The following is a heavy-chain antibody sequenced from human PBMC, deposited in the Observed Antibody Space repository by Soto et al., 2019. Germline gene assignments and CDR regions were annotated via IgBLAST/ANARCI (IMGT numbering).Heavy chain of an antibody. D-gene: IGHD6-19*01. J-gene: IGHJ3*02. CDR1: GFLFRNYE. Sequence: EVRLVESGGDLVKSGGSLRLSCVGSGFLFRNYEMNWVRQAPGKGLEWLAHISTTGGHVSESDSVKGRFTISRDNTKHTLYLQMNSLRTEDTATYFCARSSGWYEADAFDMWGQGTMVTVSA. V-gene: IGHV3-48*03. CDR3: ARSSGWYEADAFDM. CDR2: ISTTGGHV.